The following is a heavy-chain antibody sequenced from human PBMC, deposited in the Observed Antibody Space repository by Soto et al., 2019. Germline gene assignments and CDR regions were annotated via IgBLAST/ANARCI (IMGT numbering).Heavy chain of an antibody. V-gene: IGHV3-23*01. CDR3: AKQAVVVAATPWFDP. D-gene: IGHD2-15*01. CDR2: ISGGGGST. Sequence: GGSLRLSCAASGFTFSTCAMNWVRQAPGKGLEWVSSISGGGGSTYYGDSVKGRFTISRDNSKNTLCLQINSLRADDTAVYYCAKQAVVVAATPWFDPWGQGTLVTVSS. CDR1: GFTFSTCA. J-gene: IGHJ5*02.